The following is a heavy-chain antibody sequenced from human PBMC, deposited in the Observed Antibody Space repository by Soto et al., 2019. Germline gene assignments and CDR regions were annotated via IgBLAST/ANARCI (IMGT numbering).Heavy chain of an antibody. CDR1: GYSFTSYW. CDR3: ARLWYGGNSVYYSYRMDV. Sequence: GESLKISCKGSGYSFTSYWISWVRQMPGKGLEWMGRIDPSDSYTNYSPSFQGHVTISADKSISTAYLQWSSLKASDTSMYYCARLWYGGNSVYYSYRMDVWGQGRTVTVSS. V-gene: IGHV5-10-1*01. J-gene: IGHJ6*02. CDR2: IDPSDSYT. D-gene: IGHD2-21*02.